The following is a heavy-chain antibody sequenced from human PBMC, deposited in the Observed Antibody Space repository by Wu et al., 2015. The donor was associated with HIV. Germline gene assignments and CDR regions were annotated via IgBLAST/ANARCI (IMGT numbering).Heavy chain of an antibody. Sequence: QVQLVQSGTEGKKPGSSVKVSCKASRDTFKRFAISWVRQAPGQGLECMGKITPVLGSTVYTQKFQDRVTITADDSTSTSYMELSGLTSEDTAVYYCAREVGAMLANWFDPWGQGTQVIVSS. CDR1: RDTFKRFA. CDR2: ITPVLGST. D-gene: IGHD3-10*01. CDR3: AREVGAMLANWFDP. J-gene: IGHJ5*02. V-gene: IGHV1-69*11.